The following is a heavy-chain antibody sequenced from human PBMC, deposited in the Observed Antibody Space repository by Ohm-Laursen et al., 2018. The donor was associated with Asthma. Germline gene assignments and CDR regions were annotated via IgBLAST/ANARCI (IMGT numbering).Heavy chain of an antibody. J-gene: IGHJ4*02. V-gene: IGHV1-2*06. CDR2: INPNSGGT. CDR3: ARDLRYYYDSSGYYYDY. Sequence: SVKVSCKASGYTFTGYYMHWVRQAPGQGLEWMGRINPNSGGTNYAQKFQGRVTMTRDTSISTAYMELSRLRSDDTAVYYCARDLRYYYDSSGYYYDYWGQGTLVTVSS. D-gene: IGHD3-22*01. CDR1: GYTFTGYY.